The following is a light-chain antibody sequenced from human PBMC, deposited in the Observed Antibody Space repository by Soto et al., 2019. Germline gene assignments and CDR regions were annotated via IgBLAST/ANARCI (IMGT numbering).Light chain of an antibody. Sequence: IQLTQSPSSLSASVGDRVTITCRASQSVITYLNWYQQKVGKAPKVLIFAASNLQSGVPSRFSGSGSGTDFSLTISRLEPEDFAVYSCHQYGSSPPLTFGGGTKVDIK. J-gene: IGKJ4*01. V-gene: IGKV1-39*01. CDR3: HQYGSSPPLT. CDR2: AAS. CDR1: QSVITY.